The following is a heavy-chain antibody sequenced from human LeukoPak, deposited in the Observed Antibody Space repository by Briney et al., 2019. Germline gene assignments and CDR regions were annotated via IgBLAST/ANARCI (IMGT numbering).Heavy chain of an antibody. D-gene: IGHD1-26*01. Sequence: GGSLRLSCAASGFTYSSFSMNWVRQAPGKGLEWISYVSSSSSSTYYADSVKGRFTISRDNAKNSLYLQMNSLRAEDTAVYYCARVIGSYGDSAYWGQGTLVTVSS. V-gene: IGHV3-48*04. CDR3: ARVIGSYGDSAY. CDR1: GFTYSSFS. J-gene: IGHJ4*02. CDR2: VSSSSSST.